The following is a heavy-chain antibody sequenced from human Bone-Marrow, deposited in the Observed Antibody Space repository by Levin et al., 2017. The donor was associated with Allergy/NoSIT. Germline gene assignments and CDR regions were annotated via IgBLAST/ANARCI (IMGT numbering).Heavy chain of an antibody. CDR2: IYYSGNT. CDR1: GGSISGGGYY. CDR3: ARFNGYDFDY. J-gene: IGHJ4*02. Sequence: SSETLSLTCTVSGGSISGGGYYWSWIRQHPGKGLEWIGYIYYSGNTYYNPSLKSRVIISVVTSKNQLSLKLTSVTVADTAGYYCARFNGYDFDYWGQGTLVTVSS. D-gene: IGHD5-12*01. V-gene: IGHV4-31*03.